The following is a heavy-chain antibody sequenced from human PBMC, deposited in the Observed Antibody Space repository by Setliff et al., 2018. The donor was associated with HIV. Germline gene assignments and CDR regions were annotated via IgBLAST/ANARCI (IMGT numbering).Heavy chain of an antibody. CDR1: GGSISNGGYY. D-gene: IGHD4-17*01. V-gene: IGHV4-31*03. J-gene: IGHJ4*01. CDR2: IYFSGST. CDR3: AALTTGYYFDY. Sequence: SETLSLTCHVSGGSISNGGYYWSLIRQHPGTGLEWIAYIYFSGSTYYNPSLKSGVALSLDMSKNQFSLRLSSVTAADTAVYYCAALTTGYYFDYWGQGTLVTVSS.